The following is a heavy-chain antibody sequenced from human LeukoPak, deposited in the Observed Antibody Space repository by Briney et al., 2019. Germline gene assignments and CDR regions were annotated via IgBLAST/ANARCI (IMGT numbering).Heavy chain of an antibody. D-gene: IGHD6-13*01. CDR2: ISISSSYT. CDR3: ARLAGRADYFDY. Sequence: GGSLRLSCAASGFTFSEYYMSWIRQAPGKGLEWVSYISISSSYTNYADSVKGRFTISRDNAKNSLYLQMNSLRAEDTAVYYCARLAGRADYFDYWGQGTLVTVSS. CDR1: GFTFSEYY. J-gene: IGHJ4*02. V-gene: IGHV3-11*03.